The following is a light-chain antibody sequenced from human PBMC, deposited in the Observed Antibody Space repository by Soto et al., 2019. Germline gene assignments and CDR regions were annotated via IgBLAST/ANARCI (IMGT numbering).Light chain of an antibody. V-gene: IGKV1-13*02. CDR2: DVS. Sequence: IQLTQSPSSLSASVGDRVTITCRASQDIRGALAWYQQKPGKAPKLLIYDVSSLESGVPSRFSGSGSGTDFTLTISSLQPEDFATYYCQQFNTYPITFGQGTRLEIK. CDR3: QQFNTYPIT. CDR1: QDIRGA. J-gene: IGKJ5*01.